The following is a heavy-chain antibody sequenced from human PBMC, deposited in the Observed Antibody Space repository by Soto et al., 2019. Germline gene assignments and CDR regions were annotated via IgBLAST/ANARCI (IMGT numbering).Heavy chain of an antibody. CDR3: TRPSYNWNDDYFDY. J-gene: IGHJ4*02. V-gene: IGHV3-73*01. CDR2: IRSKANSYAT. CDR1: GFTFSGSA. D-gene: IGHD1-20*01. Sequence: GGSLRLSCAASGFTFSGSAMHWVRQASGKGLEWVGCIRSKANSYATAYAASVKGRFTISRDDSKNTAYLQMNSLKTEDTAVYYCTRPSYNWNDDYFDYWGQGTLVTVSS.